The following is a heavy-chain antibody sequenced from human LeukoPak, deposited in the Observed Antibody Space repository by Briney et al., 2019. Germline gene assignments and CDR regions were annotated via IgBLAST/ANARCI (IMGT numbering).Heavy chain of an antibody. D-gene: IGHD3-10*02. V-gene: IGHV3-21*01. CDR3: ARDHIYDRAFDI. CDR1: GFTFSSYS. CDR2: ISSSSSYI. J-gene: IGHJ3*02. Sequence: GGSLRLSCAASGFTFSSYSMNWVRQAPGKGLEWVSSISSSSSYIYYADSVKGRFTISRDNAKNSLYLQMNSLRAEDTAVYYCARDHIYDRAFDIWGQGTMVTVSS.